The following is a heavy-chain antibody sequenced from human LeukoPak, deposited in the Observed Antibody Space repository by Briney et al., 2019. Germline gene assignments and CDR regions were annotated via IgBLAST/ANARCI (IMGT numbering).Heavy chain of an antibody. CDR2: INPNSGGT. Sequence: ASVKVSCKASGYTFTSYGISWVRQAPGQGLEWMGWINPNSGGTNYAQKFQGRVTMTRDTSISTAYMELSRLRSDDTAVYYCARDSRLVREYYFDYWGQGTLVTVSS. CDR3: ARDSRLVREYYFDY. CDR1: GYTFTSYG. J-gene: IGHJ4*02. D-gene: IGHD6-19*01. V-gene: IGHV1-2*02.